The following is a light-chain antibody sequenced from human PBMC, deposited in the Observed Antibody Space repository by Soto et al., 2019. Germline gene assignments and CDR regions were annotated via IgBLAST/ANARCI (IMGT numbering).Light chain of an antibody. CDR3: QQYGSSPHT. CDR2: GAS. V-gene: IGKV3-20*01. CDR1: QTITTY. Sequence: EIVLTQSPATLSLSPWERATLSCRASQTITTYLAWYQQKPGQPPRLLIYGASSRATGIPDRFSGSGSGTDFTLTISRLEPEDFAVYYCQQYGSSPHTFGGGTKVDIK. J-gene: IGKJ4*01.